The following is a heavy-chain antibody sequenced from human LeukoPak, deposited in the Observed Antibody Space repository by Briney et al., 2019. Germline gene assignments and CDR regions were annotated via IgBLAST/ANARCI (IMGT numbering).Heavy chain of an antibody. CDR3: AKPPSYDSTGYPLD. CDR2: ISGSGGST. D-gene: IGHD3-22*01. Sequence: GGSLRLSCAASAFTFSSYGMHWVRQAPGKGVEWVAAISGSGGSTYYADSVKGRFTISRDNSKNTLYLQMNRLRAEDTAVYYCAKPPSYDSTGYPLDWGQGTLVTVSS. V-gene: IGHV3-23*01. J-gene: IGHJ1*01. CDR1: AFTFSSYG.